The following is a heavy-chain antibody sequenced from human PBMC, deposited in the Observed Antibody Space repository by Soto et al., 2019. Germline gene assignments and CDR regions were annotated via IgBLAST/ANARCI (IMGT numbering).Heavy chain of an antibody. J-gene: IGHJ4*02. CDR1: GGSIGSNY. D-gene: IGHD2-2*01. CDR2: ISNSGNT. Sequence: PSETLSLTCTVSGGSIGSNYWSWIRQPPGKGLEWIGYISNSGNTKYNSSLKSRVTRSAETSKKQFSLKLNSVTAAETAVYYCERGGCRSCYFDPWGQGTLVTVS. V-gene: IGHV4-59*01. CDR3: ERGGCRSCYFDP.